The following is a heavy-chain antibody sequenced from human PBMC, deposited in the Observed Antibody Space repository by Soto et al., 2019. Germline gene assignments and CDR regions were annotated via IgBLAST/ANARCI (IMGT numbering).Heavy chain of an antibody. CDR2: ISYDGNNK. D-gene: IGHD3-16*01. Sequence: QVQLVESGGGVVQPGRSLRLSCAASGFTFSSYAMHWVRQAPGKGLEWVAVISYDGNNKYYADSVKGRFTISRDNSKNTLYLQMNSLRAEDTAVYYCAREWDHPVGVGCFDPWGQGTLVTVSS. J-gene: IGHJ5*02. CDR3: AREWDHPVGVGCFDP. CDR1: GFTFSSYA. V-gene: IGHV3-30-3*01.